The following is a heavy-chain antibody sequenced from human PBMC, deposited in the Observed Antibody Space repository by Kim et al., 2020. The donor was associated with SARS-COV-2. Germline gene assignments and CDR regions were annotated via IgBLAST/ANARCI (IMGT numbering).Heavy chain of an antibody. D-gene: IGHD3-3*01. CDR2: IYSGGST. Sequence: GGSLRLSCAASGFTVSSNYMSWVRQAPGKGLEWVSVIYSGGSTYYADSVKGRFTISRDNSKNTLYLQMNSLRAEDTAVYYCAREFKSGYDFWSGYYKNWFDPWGQGTLVTVSS. J-gene: IGHJ5*02. V-gene: IGHV3-66*01. CDR1: GFTVSSNY. CDR3: AREFKSGYDFWSGYYKNWFDP.